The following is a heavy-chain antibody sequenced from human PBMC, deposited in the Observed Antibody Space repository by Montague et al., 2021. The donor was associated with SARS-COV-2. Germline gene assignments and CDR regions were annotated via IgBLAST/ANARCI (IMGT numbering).Heavy chain of an antibody. CDR2: INHSGST. Sequence: SETLSLTCAVYGGSFSGYYWSWIRQPPGKGLEWIGEINHSGSTNYNPSLKSRVTISVDTSKSQFSLKLSSVTAADTAVYYRASLTLGYCSSTSCYSDWFDPWGQGTLVTVSS. V-gene: IGHV4-34*01. D-gene: IGHD2-2*02. CDR3: ASLTLGYCSSTSCYSDWFDP. CDR1: GGSFSGYY. J-gene: IGHJ5*02.